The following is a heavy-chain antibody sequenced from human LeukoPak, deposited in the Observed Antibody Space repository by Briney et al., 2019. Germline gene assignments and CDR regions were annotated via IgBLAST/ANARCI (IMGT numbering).Heavy chain of an antibody. CDR3: ARERGYSSSWSRGGD. CDR1: GFTFSSYS. Sequence: GGSLRLSCAASGFTFSSYSMNWVRQAPGKGLEWVSYISSSSSTIYYADSVKGRFTISRDNAKNSLYLQMNGLRDEDTAVYYCARERGYSSSWSRGGDWGQGTLVTVSS. J-gene: IGHJ4*02. CDR2: ISSSSSTI. V-gene: IGHV3-48*02. D-gene: IGHD6-13*01.